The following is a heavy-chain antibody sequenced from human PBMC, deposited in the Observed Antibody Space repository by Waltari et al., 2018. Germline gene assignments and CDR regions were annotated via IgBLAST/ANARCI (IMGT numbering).Heavy chain of an antibody. CDR2: IIPIFGTA. CDR1: GGTFSSYA. Sequence: QVQLVQSGAEVKKPGSSVKVSCKASGGTFSSYAISWVRQAPGQGLEWMGGIIPIFGTANYAQKFQGRVTITADESTSTAYMELSSLRSEDTAVYYCARDLGWTVTTGMDYWGQGTLVTVSS. V-gene: IGHV1-69*13. J-gene: IGHJ4*02. CDR3: ARDLGWTVTTGMDY. D-gene: IGHD4-17*01.